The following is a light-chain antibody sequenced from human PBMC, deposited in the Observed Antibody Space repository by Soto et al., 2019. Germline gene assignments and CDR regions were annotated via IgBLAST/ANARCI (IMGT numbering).Light chain of an antibody. CDR1: QTISSY. J-gene: IGKJ1*01. CDR2: AAS. Sequence: DIQMTQSPSSLSASVGDRVTIACRASQTISSYLNWYQQKPGKAPKLLIYAASSLQSGVPSRFSGGGSETDFTLTISSLQPEDFATYYCQQSYKTPRTFGQGTKVDIK. CDR3: QQSYKTPRT. V-gene: IGKV1-39*01.